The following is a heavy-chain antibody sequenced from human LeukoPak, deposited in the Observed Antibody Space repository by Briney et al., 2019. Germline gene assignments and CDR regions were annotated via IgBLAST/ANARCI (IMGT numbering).Heavy chain of an antibody. CDR2: IYYSGST. Sequence: SETLSLTCTVSGGSISSYYWSWIRQPPGKGLEWIGYIYYSGSTNYNPSLKSRVTISADTSKNQFSLKLSSVTAADTAVYFCARDEGYSYAFAYWGQGTLVTVSS. CDR1: GGSISSYY. CDR3: ARDEGYSYAFAY. J-gene: IGHJ4*02. V-gene: IGHV4-59*12. D-gene: IGHD5-18*01.